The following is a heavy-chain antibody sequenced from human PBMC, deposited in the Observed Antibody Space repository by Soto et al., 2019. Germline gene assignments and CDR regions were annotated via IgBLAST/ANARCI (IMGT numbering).Heavy chain of an antibody. CDR2: ISSTGIYI. D-gene: IGHD6-6*01. CDR1: GFTFSSYT. J-gene: IGHJ4*02. Sequence: PVGSLRLSCAASGFTFSSYTMNWVRQAPGEGLEWVSSISSTGIYIYYADSVKGRFTISRDNAKNSLYLHMNSLRAEDTATYYCGRRDSSSSADYCGQRILVTVSS. V-gene: IGHV3-21*06. CDR3: GRRDSSSSADY.